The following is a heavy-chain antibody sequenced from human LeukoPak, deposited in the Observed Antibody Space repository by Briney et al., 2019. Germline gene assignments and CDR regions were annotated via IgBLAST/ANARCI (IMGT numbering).Heavy chain of an antibody. Sequence: GGSLRLSCAASGFTFDDYAMRWVRPALGKGLERVSGINWNGDSTGYVDTVKGRYTISRDNAKNSLYLQMNSLRAEDTALYYCARDRVGDTSDYWGQGTLVTVSS. CDR3: ARDRVGDTSDY. CDR1: GFTFDDYA. CDR2: INWNGDST. J-gene: IGHJ4*02. V-gene: IGHV3-20*04. D-gene: IGHD1-26*01.